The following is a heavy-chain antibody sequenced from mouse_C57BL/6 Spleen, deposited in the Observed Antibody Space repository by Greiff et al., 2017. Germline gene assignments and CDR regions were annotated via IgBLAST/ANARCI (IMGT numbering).Heavy chain of an antibody. CDR1: GYSFTDYT. Sequence: EVQLQQSGAELVKPGASVKLSCKASGYSFTDYTMNWVKQSPGKSLEWIGVINPNCGTTSYNQKFKGKATLTVDKSSSTAYMQLNSLTSEDSAVXYDASLDYSNYEYTVDYWGQGTSVTVSS. D-gene: IGHD2-5*01. J-gene: IGHJ4*01. CDR2: INPNCGTT. CDR3: ASLDYSNYEYTVDY. V-gene: IGHV1-39*01.